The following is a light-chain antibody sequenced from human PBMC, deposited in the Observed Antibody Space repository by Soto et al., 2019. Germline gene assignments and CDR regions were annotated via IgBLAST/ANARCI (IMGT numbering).Light chain of an antibody. Sequence: EIVLTQSPAALSLSPGERATLSCRASQSVSSYLGWFQQKPGQAPRLLIYDASNRATGIPARFSGSGSGTEFTLTISGLEPADLGVYYCQQRHNWPITFGQGTRLEIK. CDR2: DAS. J-gene: IGKJ5*01. CDR1: QSVSSY. V-gene: IGKV3-11*01. CDR3: QQRHNWPIT.